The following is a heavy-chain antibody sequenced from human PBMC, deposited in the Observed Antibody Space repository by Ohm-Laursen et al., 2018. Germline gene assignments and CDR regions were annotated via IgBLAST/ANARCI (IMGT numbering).Heavy chain of an antibody. D-gene: IGHD3-10*01. V-gene: IGHV3-9*01. CDR1: GFTFDDYA. Sequence: SLRLSCAASGFTFDDYAMHWVRQAPGKGLEWVSGISWNSGSIGYVDSVKGRFTISRDNAKNSLYLQMNSLRAEDTAVYYCARLGPSGSYACHDYWGQGTLVTVSS. CDR2: ISWNSGSI. J-gene: IGHJ4*02. CDR3: ARLGPSGSYACHDY.